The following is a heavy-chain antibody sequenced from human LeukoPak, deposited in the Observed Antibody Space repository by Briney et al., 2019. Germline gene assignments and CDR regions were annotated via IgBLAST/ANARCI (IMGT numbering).Heavy chain of an antibody. D-gene: IGHD5-18*01. V-gene: IGHV3-21*01. CDR3: ARVGSSSSRIQLWFAY. CDR1: GFTFSSYS. Sequence: GGSLRLSCAASGFTFSSYSMNWVRQAPGKGLEWVSSISSSSSYIYYADSVKGRFTISRDNAKNSLYLQMNSLRAEVTAVYYCARVGSSSSRIQLWFAYWGQGTLVTVSS. CDR2: ISSSSSYI. J-gene: IGHJ4*02.